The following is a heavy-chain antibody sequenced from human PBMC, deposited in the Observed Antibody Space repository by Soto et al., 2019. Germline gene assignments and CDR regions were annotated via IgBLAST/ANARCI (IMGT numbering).Heavy chain of an antibody. V-gene: IGHV4-59*01. CDR2: VHYSGAT. CDR1: GDSIRSSY. CDR3: ARDLSGGSSWYEFDS. D-gene: IGHD6-13*01. Sequence: PSETLSLTCTVSGDSIRSSYWSWVREAPGKGLEWIGYVHYSGATNSNPSLKSRVTISADTSKNLFSLKVVSVTQSDTAVYFCARDLSGGSSWYEFDSWGPGTLVTVS. J-gene: IGHJ4*02.